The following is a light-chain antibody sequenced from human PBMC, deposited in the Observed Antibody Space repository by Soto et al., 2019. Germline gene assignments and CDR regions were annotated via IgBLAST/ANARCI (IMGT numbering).Light chain of an antibody. CDR3: YSAADNNRV. CDR1: VLAKKY. J-gene: IGLJ1*01. Sequence: SYELTQPSSVSVSPGQTARITCSGDVLAKKYARWFQQKPGQAPVLVIYKDSERPSGIPERFSGSSSGTTVTLTISGAQVEDAADYYCYSAADNNRVFGTGTKLTVL. CDR2: KDS. V-gene: IGLV3-27*01.